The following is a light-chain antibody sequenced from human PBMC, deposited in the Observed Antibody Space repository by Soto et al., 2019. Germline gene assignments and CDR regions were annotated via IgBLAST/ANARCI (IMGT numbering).Light chain of an antibody. CDR1: QGISHY. CDR3: QTYESAPFT. CDR2: GAS. J-gene: IGKJ4*01. Sequence: IQMTQSPSSLSASVGDRVTITCRASQGISHYLAWYQQRPGKVPSLLIYGASTVESGVPSRFSGSGSGTDFTLTITSLRPEDVATYYCQTYESAPFTSGGGTKVEIK. V-gene: IGKV1-27*01.